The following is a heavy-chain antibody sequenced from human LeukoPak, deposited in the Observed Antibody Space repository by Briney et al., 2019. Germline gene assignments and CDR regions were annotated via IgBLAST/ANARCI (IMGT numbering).Heavy chain of an antibody. CDR2: ISGPRIRI. CDR1: GFTFSSYA. CDR3: AKGTPSGWDYFDC. V-gene: IGHV3-23*01. Sequence: GGSLRLSCTASGFTFSSYAMRWVRQARGKGLEWVSPISGPRIRIYYAASVQGPFTISIDNSKNTLYVQMITLRIEDTAVYYCAKGTPSGWDYFDCWGQGTLVTVSS. D-gene: IGHD6-19*01. J-gene: IGHJ4*02.